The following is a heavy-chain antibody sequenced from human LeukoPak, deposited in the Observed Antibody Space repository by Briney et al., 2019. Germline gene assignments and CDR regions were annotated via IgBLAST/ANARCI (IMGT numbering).Heavy chain of an antibody. CDR2: ISYDGSNK. D-gene: IGHD4-17*01. CDR1: GFTFSSYA. Sequence: GGSLRLSCAASGFTFSSYAMHWVRQAPGKGLEWVAVISYDGSNKYYADSVKGRFTISRDNSKNTLYLQMNSLRAEDTAVYYCARGGRTTWHGMDVWGQGTTVTVSS. J-gene: IGHJ6*02. CDR3: ARGGRTTWHGMDV. V-gene: IGHV3-30-3*01.